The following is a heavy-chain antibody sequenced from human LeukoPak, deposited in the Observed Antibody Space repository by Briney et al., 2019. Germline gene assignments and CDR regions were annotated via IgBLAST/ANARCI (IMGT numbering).Heavy chain of an antibody. Sequence: GASVNVSCKASGYTFTSYAFSWVRQAPGQGLEWMGWISAYNGDTNYAQKFQGRVTMTTDTSTSTAYMELRSLGSDDTAVYYCVREYSTAIYYFDYWGQGTLVTVSS. CDR2: ISAYNGDT. D-gene: IGHD4-11*01. J-gene: IGHJ4*02. V-gene: IGHV1-18*01. CDR1: GYTFTSYA. CDR3: VREYSTAIYYFDY.